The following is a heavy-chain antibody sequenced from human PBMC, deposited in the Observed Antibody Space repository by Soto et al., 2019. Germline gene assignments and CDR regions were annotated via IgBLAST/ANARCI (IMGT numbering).Heavy chain of an antibody. J-gene: IGHJ4*02. CDR2: ISGSGTTI. Sequence: QVQLVESGGGLVKPGGSLRLSCAASGFTFSDHYMTWIRQAPGKGLEWVSYISGSGTTIHYTDSVKGRFTVSRDNAKNSVYLQMNSLRAEDTAVYYCASDVHYYASDYWGQGTLVTVSS. D-gene: IGHD3-16*01. CDR1: GFTFSDHY. CDR3: ASDVHYYASDY. V-gene: IGHV3-11*01.